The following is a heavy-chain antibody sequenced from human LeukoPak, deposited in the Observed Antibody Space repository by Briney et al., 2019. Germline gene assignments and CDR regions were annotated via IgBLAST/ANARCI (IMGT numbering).Heavy chain of an antibody. Sequence: GGSLRLSCAASGFTFSSYSMNWVRQAPGKGLEWVSSISSSSSYISYADSVKGRFTISRDNAKNSLYLQMNSLRAEDTAVYYRARGRGNFDYWGQGTLVTVSS. CDR1: GFTFSSYS. V-gene: IGHV3-21*01. CDR3: ARGRGNFDY. CDR2: ISSSSSYI. D-gene: IGHD3-10*01. J-gene: IGHJ4*02.